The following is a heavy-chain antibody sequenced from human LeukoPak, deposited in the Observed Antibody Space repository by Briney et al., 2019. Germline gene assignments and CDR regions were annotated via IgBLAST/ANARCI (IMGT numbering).Heavy chain of an antibody. CDR1: GGTFSSYA. CDR3: ARDEHSSGWYGWFDP. V-gene: IGHV1-69*05. D-gene: IGHD6-19*01. J-gene: IGHJ5*02. CDR2: IIPILSTA. Sequence: SVKVSCKASGGTFSSYAISWLRQAPGQGLEWMGGIIPILSTADYAQKFQDRVTITTDESTTTAYMELNRLRYEDTAVYYCARDEHSSGWYGWFDPWAREPWSPSPQ.